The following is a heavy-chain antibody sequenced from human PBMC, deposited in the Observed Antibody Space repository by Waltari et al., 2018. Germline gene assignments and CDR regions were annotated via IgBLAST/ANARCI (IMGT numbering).Heavy chain of an antibody. V-gene: IGHV1-69*02. CDR2: IIPILGIA. CDR1: GGTFSSYT. CDR3: ARGYSNPRNYYYYGMDV. Sequence: QVQLVQSGAEVKKPGSSVKVSCKASGGTFSSYTTRWVRQAPGQGLEWMGRIIPILGIANYAQKFQGRVTITADKSTSTAYMELSSLRSEDTAVYYCARGYSNPRNYYYYGMDVWGQGTTVTVSS. J-gene: IGHJ6*02. D-gene: IGHD4-4*01.